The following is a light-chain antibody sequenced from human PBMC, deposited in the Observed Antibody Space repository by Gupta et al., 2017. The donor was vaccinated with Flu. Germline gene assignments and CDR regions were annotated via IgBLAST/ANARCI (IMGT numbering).Light chain of an antibody. CDR1: PSISSW. CDR3: QQYNSYPWT. J-gene: IGKJ1*01. CDR2: EGS. V-gene: IGKV1-5*01. Sequence: DIQMTQSPSTLSASVGDRVTITCRASPSISSWLALYQQKPGKAPKLLIYEGSNLKSGVPSRFRGSGSGTEFTLTLSSLQPEDFATYYCQQYNSYPWTFGQGTKVEIK.